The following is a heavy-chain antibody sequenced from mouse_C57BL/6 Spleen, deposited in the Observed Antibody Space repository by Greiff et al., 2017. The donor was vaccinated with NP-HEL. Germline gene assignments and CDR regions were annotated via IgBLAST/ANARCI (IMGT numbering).Heavy chain of an antibody. CDR2: IRYSGST. D-gene: IGHD1-1*02. CDR1: GYSITSGYD. J-gene: IGHJ3*01. CDR3: ARVGIWSWFAY. Sequence: VQLKESGPGMVKPSQSLSLTCTVTGYSITSGYDWHWIRHFPGNKLEWMGYIRYSGSTNYNPSLKSRISITHDTSKNHFFLKLNSVTTEDTATDYCARVGIWSWFAYWGQGTLVTVSA. V-gene: IGHV3-1*01.